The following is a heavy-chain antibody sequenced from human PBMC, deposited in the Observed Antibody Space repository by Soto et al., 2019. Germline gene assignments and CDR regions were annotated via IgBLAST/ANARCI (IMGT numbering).Heavy chain of an antibody. CDR1: GGTFSSYA. CDR2: INPNSGNT. J-gene: IGHJ2*01. Sequence: ASVKVSCKASGGTFSSYAISWVRQAPGQGLEWMGWINPNSGNTGYAQKFQGRVTMTRNTSISTAYMELSSLRSEDTAVYYCARGKWLPSRYFDLWGRGTLVTVSS. V-gene: IGHV1-8*02. CDR3: ARGKWLPSRYFDL. D-gene: IGHD5-12*01.